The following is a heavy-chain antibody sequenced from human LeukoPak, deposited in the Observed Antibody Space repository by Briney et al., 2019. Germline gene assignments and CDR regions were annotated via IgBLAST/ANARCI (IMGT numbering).Heavy chain of an antibody. Sequence: PGGSLRLSCAASGFTFSGSAMHWVRQASGKGLEWVGRIISKANSYATAYAASVKGRFTISRDDSKNTAYLQMNSLKTEDTAVYYCTRTYSSSWYVAWWFDPWGQGTLVTVSS. CDR1: GFTFSGSA. CDR3: TRTYSSSWYVAWWFDP. D-gene: IGHD6-13*01. J-gene: IGHJ5*02. V-gene: IGHV3-73*01. CDR2: IISKANSYAT.